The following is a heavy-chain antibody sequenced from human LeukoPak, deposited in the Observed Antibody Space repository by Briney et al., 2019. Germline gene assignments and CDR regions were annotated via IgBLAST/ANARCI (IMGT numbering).Heavy chain of an antibody. CDR2: ISGSGGST. V-gene: IGHV3-23*01. CDR3: ARDDVVPAALWSYMDV. Sequence: GGSLRLSCAASGFTFSSYAMSWVRQAPGKGLEWVSDISGSGGSTYYADSVKGRFTISRDNSKNTLYLQMNSLRAEDTAVYYCARDDVVPAALWSYMDVWGKGTTVTVSS. J-gene: IGHJ6*03. CDR1: GFTFSSYA. D-gene: IGHD2-2*01.